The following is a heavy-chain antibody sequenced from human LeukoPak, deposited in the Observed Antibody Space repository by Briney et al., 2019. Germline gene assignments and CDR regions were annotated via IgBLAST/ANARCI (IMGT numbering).Heavy chain of an antibody. CDR3: ARGGEVGATTFDY. CDR1: GGTFSSYA. D-gene: IGHD1-26*01. CDR2: IIPIFGIA. V-gene: IGHV1-69*13. Sequence: ASVKVSCKASGGTFSSYAISWVRQAPGQGLEWMGGIIPIFGIANYAQKFQGRVTITADESTSTAYMELSSLRSEDTAVYYCARGGEVGATTFDYWGQGILVTVSS. J-gene: IGHJ4*02.